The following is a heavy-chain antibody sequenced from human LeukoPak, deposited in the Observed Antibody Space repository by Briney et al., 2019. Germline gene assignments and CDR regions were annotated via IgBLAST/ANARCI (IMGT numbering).Heavy chain of an antibody. D-gene: IGHD6-13*01. CDR3: ARVSGQLVDY. CDR2: IYYSGST. J-gene: IGHJ4*02. V-gene: IGHV4-59*01. CDR1: GGSISSYY. Sequence: SETLSLTCTVPGGSISSYYWSWIRQPPGKGLEWIGYIYYSGSTNYNPSLKSRVTISVDTSKNQFSLKLSSVTAADTAVYYCARVSGQLVDYWGQGTLVTVSS.